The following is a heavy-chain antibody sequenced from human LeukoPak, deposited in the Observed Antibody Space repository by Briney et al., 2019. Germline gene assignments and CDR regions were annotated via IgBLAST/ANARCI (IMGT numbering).Heavy chain of an antibody. CDR1: GGSISSYY. J-gene: IGHJ4*02. CDR2: IYYSGST. CDR3: AAYSSSWPHFDY. V-gene: IGHV4-59*01. Sequence: PSETLSLTCTASGGSISSYYWSWIRQPPGKGLEWIGYIYYSGSTNYNPSLKSRVTISVDTSKNQFSLKLSSVTAADTAVYYCAAYSSSWPHFDYWGQGTLVTVSS. D-gene: IGHD6-13*01.